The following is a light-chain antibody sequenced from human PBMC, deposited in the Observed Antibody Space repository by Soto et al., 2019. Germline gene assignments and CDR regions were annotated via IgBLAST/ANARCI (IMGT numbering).Light chain of an antibody. V-gene: IGKV3-11*01. CDR2: DAS. Sequence: EIVLTQSPATPSLSPGERVTLSCRTSQSVSSYFAWYQQKPGRAPRLLIYDASNRATGIPARFIGSGSGTDFTLTISSLEPEDFAVYYCQQRSNWPITFGQGTRLEIK. CDR1: QSVSSY. CDR3: QQRSNWPIT. J-gene: IGKJ5*01.